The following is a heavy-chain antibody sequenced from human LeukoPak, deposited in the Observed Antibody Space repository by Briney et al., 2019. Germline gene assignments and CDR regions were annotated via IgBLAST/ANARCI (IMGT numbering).Heavy chain of an antibody. CDR1: GYTFTSYG. CDR3: ARDLFGGSGSYSYYYYYMDV. CDR2: ISAYNGNT. V-gene: IGHV1-18*01. Sequence: ASVKVSCKASGYTFTSYGISWVRQAPGQGLEWMGWISAYNGNTNYAQKLQGRVTMTTDTSTSTAYMELRSLRSDGTAVYYCARDLFGGSGSYSYYYYYMDVWGKGTTVTVSS. D-gene: IGHD3-10*01. J-gene: IGHJ6*03.